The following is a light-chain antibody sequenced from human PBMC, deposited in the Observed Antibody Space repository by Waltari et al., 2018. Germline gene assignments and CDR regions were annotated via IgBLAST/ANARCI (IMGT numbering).Light chain of an antibody. CDR2: AAS. Sequence: DIQMTQSPSSLSASVGDRVTITCRASQSISSYLNWYQQKPGKAPKLRIYAASSLQSGVPERFSGSGSGTDFTLTISSLQPEDFATYYCQQSYSTPWTFGQGTKVEIK. CDR3: QQSYSTPWT. J-gene: IGKJ1*01. CDR1: QSISSY. V-gene: IGKV1-39*01.